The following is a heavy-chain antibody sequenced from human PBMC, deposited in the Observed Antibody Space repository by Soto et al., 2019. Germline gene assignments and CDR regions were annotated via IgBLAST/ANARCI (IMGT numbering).Heavy chain of an antibody. J-gene: IGHJ6*02. CDR2: ISYDGSNK. D-gene: IGHD3-10*01. V-gene: IGHV3-30-3*01. CDR1: GFTFSSYA. Sequence: AGGSLRLSCAASGFTFSSYAMHWVRQAPGKGLEWVAVISYDGSNKYYADSVKGRFTISRDNSKNTLYLQMNSLRAEDTAVYYCARDFGYGSGRSYYYYGMDVWGQGTTVTVSS. CDR3: ARDFGYGSGRSYYYYGMDV.